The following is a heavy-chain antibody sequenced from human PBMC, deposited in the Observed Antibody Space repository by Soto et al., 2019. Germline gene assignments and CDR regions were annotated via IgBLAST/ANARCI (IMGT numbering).Heavy chain of an antibody. D-gene: IGHD1-20*01. CDR1: GFTFSSYA. CDR2: ISGGGTST. CDR3: AKDRVYGLMDV. J-gene: IGHJ6*02. Sequence: GGSLRLSCAASGFTFSSYAMSWVRQAPGKGLEWVSAISGGGTSTYYADSVKGRFTISRDNSKNTVYLQMNSLRAEDTAVYYCAKDRVYGLMDVWGQGTTVTVSS. V-gene: IGHV3-23*01.